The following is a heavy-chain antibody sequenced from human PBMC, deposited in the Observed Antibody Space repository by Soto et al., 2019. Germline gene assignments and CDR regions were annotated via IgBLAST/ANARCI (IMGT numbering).Heavy chain of an antibody. CDR3: ARGSSGRHLALDY. CDR1: GGSFNTYY. D-gene: IGHD3-22*01. V-gene: IGHV4-59*01. Sequence: QVQLQESGPGLVKPSETLSLTCTVSGGSFNTYYWSWIRQPPGQGLEWIGYVYYSGSTNYNPSLKSRVTISVDTSKNQFSLKLSSVTAADTAVYYCARGSSGRHLALDYWGQGTLVSVSS. J-gene: IGHJ4*02. CDR2: VYYSGST.